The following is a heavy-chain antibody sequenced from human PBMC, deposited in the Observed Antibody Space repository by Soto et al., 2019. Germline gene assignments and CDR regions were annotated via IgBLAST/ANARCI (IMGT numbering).Heavy chain of an antibody. D-gene: IGHD5-12*01. Sequence: QVQLVESGGGVVQPGRSLRLSCAASGFTFSSYGMHWVRQAPGKGLEWVAVISYDGSNKYCADSVKGRFTISRDNSKNTLYLQMNSLRAEDTAVYYCAKDLGSGIVATTVDYWGQGTLVTVSS. CDR1: GFTFSSYG. V-gene: IGHV3-30*18. CDR2: ISYDGSNK. J-gene: IGHJ4*02. CDR3: AKDLGSGIVATTVDY.